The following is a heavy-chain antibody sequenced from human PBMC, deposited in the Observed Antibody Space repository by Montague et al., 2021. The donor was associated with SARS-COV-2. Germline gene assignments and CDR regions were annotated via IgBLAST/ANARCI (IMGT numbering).Heavy chain of an antibody. CDR1: GGSISTYY. CDR2: IYHSGST. V-gene: IGHV4-59*01. Sequence: SETLSLTCTVHGGSISTYYWTWIRQPPGKGLEWIGYIYHSGSTNYNPSLKSRVTISADTSKHQFSLKLSSVTAADTAVYYCARQRGYSVGHTYYYYYYMDVWGKGTTVTVSS. CDR3: ARQRGYSVGHTYYYYYYMDV. J-gene: IGHJ6*03. D-gene: IGHD5-18*01.